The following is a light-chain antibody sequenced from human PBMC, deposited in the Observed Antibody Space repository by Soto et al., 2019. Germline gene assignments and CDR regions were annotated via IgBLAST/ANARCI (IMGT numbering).Light chain of an antibody. CDR2: SND. Sequence: QSVVTQPPSVSGTPGQRVTIFCSGRRSNIGSNLVYWYQQLPGTVPKLLIFSNDQRPSGVPDRFSGSRSGTSASLAISGLRSEDEGDYYCAAWDDSLSGVVFGGGTKLTVL. J-gene: IGLJ2*01. V-gene: IGLV1-47*02. CDR1: RSNIGSNL. CDR3: AAWDDSLSGVV.